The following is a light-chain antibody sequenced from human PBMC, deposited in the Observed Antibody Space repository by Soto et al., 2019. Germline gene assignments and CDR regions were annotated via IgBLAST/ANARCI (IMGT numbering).Light chain of an antibody. J-gene: IGLJ3*02. V-gene: IGLV2-8*01. Sequence: QSALTQPPSASGSPGQSVTISCTGTSSDVGGYNYVSWYQQHPGKAPKLMIYEVSKRPSGVPDRCSGSKSGNTASLTVSGLQAEDEADYYCSSYAGSNNWVFGGGTKRTVL. CDR2: EVS. CDR3: SSYAGSNNWV. CDR1: SSDVGGYNY.